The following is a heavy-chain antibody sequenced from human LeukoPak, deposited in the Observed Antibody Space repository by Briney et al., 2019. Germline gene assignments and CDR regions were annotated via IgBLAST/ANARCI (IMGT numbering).Heavy chain of an antibody. CDR2: IYYSGST. V-gene: IGHV4-39*07. J-gene: IGHJ6*03. Sequence: SETLSLTCTVSGGSISSSSYYWGWIRQPPGKGLEWIGSIYYSGSTYYNPSLKSRVTMSIDTSKNQFSLELNSVTAADTAIYYCARENDDSHGSYRHYFYYYIDVWGKGTTVTVSS. D-gene: IGHD3-22*01. CDR1: GGSISSSSYY. CDR3: ARENDDSHGSYRHYFYYYIDV.